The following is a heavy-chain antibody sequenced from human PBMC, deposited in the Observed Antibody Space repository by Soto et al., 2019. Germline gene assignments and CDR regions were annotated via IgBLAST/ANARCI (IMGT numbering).Heavy chain of an antibody. CDR3: VSHPLSMGYYYGMDV. V-gene: IGHV4-39*01. D-gene: IGHD2-8*01. CDR1: GGSISSSNYY. Sequence: SETLSLTCTVSGGSISSSNYYWGWIRQPPGKGLEWIGSIYYSGSTYYKPSLKSRVTISVDTSKNQFSLKLTFVTAADTAVYYCVSHPLSMGYYYGMDVWGQGTTVTVSS. CDR2: IYYSGST. J-gene: IGHJ6*02.